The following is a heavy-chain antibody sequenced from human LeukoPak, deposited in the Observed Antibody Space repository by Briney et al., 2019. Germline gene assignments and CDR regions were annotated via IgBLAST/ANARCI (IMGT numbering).Heavy chain of an antibody. CDR2: ISSSSNYI. CDR3: ARVRARYGVVVAATSDY. CDR1: GFTFSHYS. D-gene: IGHD2-15*01. J-gene: IGHJ4*02. V-gene: IGHV3-21*01. Sequence: GGSLRLSCAASGFTFSHYSMNWVRQAPGNGLEWVLSISSSSNYIYYADSVKGRFSISRDNAKNSVYLQMNSLRAEDTAVYYCARVRARYGVVVAATSDYWGQGTLVTVSS.